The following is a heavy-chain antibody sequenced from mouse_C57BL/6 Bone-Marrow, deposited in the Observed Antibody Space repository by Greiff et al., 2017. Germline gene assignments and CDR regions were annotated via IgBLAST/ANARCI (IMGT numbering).Heavy chain of an antibody. D-gene: IGHD1-1*01. V-gene: IGHV1-81*01. CDR3: ARIHYGSSYRH. J-gene: IGHJ2*01. Sequence: QVQLQQSGAELARPGASVKLSCKASGYTFTSYGISWVKQRTGQGLEWIGEIYPRSGNTYYNEKFKGKATLTADKSSSTAYMELRSLTSEDSAVDFCARIHYGSSYRHWGQGTTLTVSA. CDR1: GYTFTSYG. CDR2: IYPRSGNT.